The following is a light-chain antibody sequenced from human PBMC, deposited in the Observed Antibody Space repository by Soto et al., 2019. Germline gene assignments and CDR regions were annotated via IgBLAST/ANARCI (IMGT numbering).Light chain of an antibody. J-gene: IGKJ5*01. CDR1: QSVTTY. CDR2: DAS. Sequence: ENVLTQSPGSLSLSPGERATLSCGASQSVTTYLAWYQQKPGQAPRLLIYDASNRATGVPARFSGSGSGTDFTLTISSLEPEDFAVYYCQQRSNWPPSITFGQGTRLEIK. CDR3: QQRSNWPPSIT. V-gene: IGKV3-11*01.